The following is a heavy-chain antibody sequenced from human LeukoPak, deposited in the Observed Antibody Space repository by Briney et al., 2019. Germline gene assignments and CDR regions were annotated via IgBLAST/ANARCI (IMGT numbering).Heavy chain of an antibody. V-gene: IGHV1-69*13. J-gene: IGHJ4*02. D-gene: IGHD3-10*01. Sequence: SVKVSCKASGGTFSGYAISWVRQAPGQGLEWMGGIIPIFGTANYAQKFQGRVTITADESTSTAYMELSSLRSEDTAVYYCETYYYGSGSYYVEATKYWGQGTLVTVSS. CDR2: IIPIFGTA. CDR1: GGTFSGYA. CDR3: ETYYYGSGSYYVEATKY.